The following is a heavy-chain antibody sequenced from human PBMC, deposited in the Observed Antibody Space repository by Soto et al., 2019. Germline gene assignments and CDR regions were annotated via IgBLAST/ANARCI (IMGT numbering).Heavy chain of an antibody. CDR1: GYTFTDYY. J-gene: IGHJ4*02. CDR2: INPNSGVT. V-gene: IGHV1-2*04. D-gene: IGHD6-19*01. Sequence: QVHLVQSGAEVKKPGASVKVSCKASGYTFTDYYVHWVRQAPGQGLEWMGWINPNSGVTNYAQKFQGWVTLTRDTSVSTAYMELKRLKSDDTAVFFCARGVSGWSPFDVWGQGTLVTVSS. CDR3: ARGVSGWSPFDV.